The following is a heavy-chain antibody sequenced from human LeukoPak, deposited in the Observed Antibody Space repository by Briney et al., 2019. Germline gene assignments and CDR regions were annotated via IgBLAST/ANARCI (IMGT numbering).Heavy chain of an antibody. J-gene: IGHJ4*02. CDR2: IKPDGSEK. CDR3: ARDASAYY. Sequence: GGSLRLSCVAPGLTLSNYWMSWVPQAPGKGLEWVATIKPDGSEKYYVDSVKGRFTISRDNAKRSLYLQMDSLRAEDTAVYYCARDASAYYWGQGTLVTVSS. V-gene: IGHV3-7*01. D-gene: IGHD3-3*01. CDR1: GLTLSNYW.